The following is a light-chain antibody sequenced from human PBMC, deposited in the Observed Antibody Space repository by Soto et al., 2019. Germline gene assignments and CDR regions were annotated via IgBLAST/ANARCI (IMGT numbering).Light chain of an antibody. J-gene: IGKJ5*01. Sequence: DIVLTQSPGTLSLSPGERATISCRDSQSVSSSYLAWYQQKPGQAPRLLIYGASSRATGIPDRFSDSGSGTDFTLTISRLEPEDFAVYYCQQYGSSLSITFGQGTRLEIK. CDR3: QQYGSSLSIT. V-gene: IGKV3-20*01. CDR2: GAS. CDR1: QSVSSSY.